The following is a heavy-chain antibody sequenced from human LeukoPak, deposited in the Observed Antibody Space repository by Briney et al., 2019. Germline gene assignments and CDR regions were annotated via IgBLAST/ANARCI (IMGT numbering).Heavy chain of an antibody. CDR3: ARGGWSLDY. CDR2: SHNSGIS. J-gene: IGHJ4*02. Sequence: SEILSLTCTVSGASISSHYWSWIRQPPGKGLEWIGYSHNSGISDYNPSLKSRVTMSVDTSKNQFSLKLSSVTAADTAVYYCARGGWSLDYWGQGALVTVSS. V-gene: IGHV4-59*08. D-gene: IGHD6-19*01. CDR1: GASISSHY.